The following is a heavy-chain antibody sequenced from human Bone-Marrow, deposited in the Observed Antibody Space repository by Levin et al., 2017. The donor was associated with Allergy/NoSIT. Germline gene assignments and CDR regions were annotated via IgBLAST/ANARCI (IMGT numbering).Heavy chain of an antibody. J-gene: IGHJ5*02. CDR2: VYYSGDT. D-gene: IGHD3-10*01. Sequence: TSETLSLTCTVSGGSISIANYYWSWVRRSPGKGLEWIGSVYYSGDTHYKPSLRGRVTISPDTSKNQFSLNLRSVTAADTAVYYCARSFGSGTYTFQWWFDPWGPGTQVTVSS. CDR1: GGSISIANYY. CDR3: ARSFGSGTYTFQWWFDP. V-gene: IGHV4-39*07.